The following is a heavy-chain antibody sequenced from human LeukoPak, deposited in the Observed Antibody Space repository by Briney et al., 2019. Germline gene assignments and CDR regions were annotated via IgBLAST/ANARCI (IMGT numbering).Heavy chain of an antibody. J-gene: IGHJ6*02. Sequence: GGSLRLSCAAAGFRFSSYWMTWVRQAPEKGLEWLARIKTDGSETYYVDSVKGRFTISRDNAKSSLYLQVNSLRVEDTAVYHCVRFGPDHDMGLWGQGTTVTVS. D-gene: IGHD3-16*01. V-gene: IGHV3-7*01. CDR3: VRFGPDHDMGL. CDR2: IKTDGSET. CDR1: GFRFSSYW.